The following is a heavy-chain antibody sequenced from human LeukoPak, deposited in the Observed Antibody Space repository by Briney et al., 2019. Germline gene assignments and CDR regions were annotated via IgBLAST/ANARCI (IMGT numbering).Heavy chain of an antibody. CDR2: INHSGST. CDR3: ARGGFYCGGDCYVDY. CDR1: GGSFSPYY. V-gene: IGHV4-34*01. J-gene: IGHJ4*02. D-gene: IGHD2-21*02. Sequence: SETLSLTCAVYGGSFSPYYWSWIRQPPGKGLEWIGEINHSGSTNYNPSLKSRVTISVDTSKNQFSLKLSSVTAADAAAYYCARGGFYCGGDCYVDYWGQGTLVTVSS.